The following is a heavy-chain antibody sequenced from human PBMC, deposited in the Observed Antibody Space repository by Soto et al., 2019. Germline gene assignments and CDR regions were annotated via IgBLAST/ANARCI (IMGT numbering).Heavy chain of an antibody. V-gene: IGHV4-61*08. CDR2: IYYSGST. CDR3: ARDPADYYGMDV. Sequence: PSETLSLTCTVSGGSVSSGGYYWSWIRQPPGKGLEWIGCIYYSGSTNYNPSLKSRVTISVDTSKNQFSLKLSSVTAADTAVYYCARDPADYYGMDVWGQGTTVTVSS. J-gene: IGHJ6*02. D-gene: IGHD6-13*01. CDR1: GGSVSSGGYY.